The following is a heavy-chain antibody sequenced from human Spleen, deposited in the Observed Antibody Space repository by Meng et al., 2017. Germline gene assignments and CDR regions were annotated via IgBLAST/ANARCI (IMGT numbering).Heavy chain of an antibody. CDR1: GGSVSDYY. V-gene: IGHV4-34*01. J-gene: IGHJ4*02. CDR3: ARWDRSGSYQVY. Sequence: QGQLQQWGAGLFELSETLSLTCVVSGGSVSDYYWSWIRQPPGKGLEWIGEINHSGSTNYNPSLKSRVTISVDKSKNQFSLNLSSVTAADTAVYYCARWDRSGSYQVYWGQGTLVTVSS. D-gene: IGHD1-26*01. CDR2: INHSGST.